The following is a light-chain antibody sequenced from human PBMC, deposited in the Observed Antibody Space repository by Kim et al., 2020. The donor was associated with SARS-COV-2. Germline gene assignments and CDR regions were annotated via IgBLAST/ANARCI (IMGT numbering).Light chain of an antibody. J-gene: IGLJ1*01. CDR1: SSNTGAGYD. CDR3: QSYDNSLSSYV. CDR2: ANG. V-gene: IGLV1-40*01. Sequence: QRVNSSCTGRSSNTGAGYDVHWYQQLPTTAPKLLMYANGSRPAEAPDRYSSSKSGTSAYLAITGLQAEEEADYCCQSYDNSLSSYVFGSGTKVTV.